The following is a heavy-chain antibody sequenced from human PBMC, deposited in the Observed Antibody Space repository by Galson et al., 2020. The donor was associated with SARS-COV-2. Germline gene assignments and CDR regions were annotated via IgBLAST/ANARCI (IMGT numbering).Heavy chain of an antibody. CDR1: GFNFDDNA. V-gene: IGHV3-9*01. J-gene: IGHJ2*01. D-gene: IGHD6-19*01. Sequence: SLKISCAASGFNFDDNAMHWVRQAPGKGLEWVSGIGWNTGSTGYAASVSGRFTISRDNAKKSLYLQMNSLRTEDTALYYCSKGRASKSPLPDGSGWGWRCDLGVRGALVTVSS. CDR2: IGWNTGST. CDR3: SKGRASKSPLPDGSGWGWRCDL.